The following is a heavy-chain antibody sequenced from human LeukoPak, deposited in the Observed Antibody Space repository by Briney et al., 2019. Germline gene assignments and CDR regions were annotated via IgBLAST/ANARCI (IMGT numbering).Heavy chain of an antibody. CDR2: INHSGST. V-gene: IGHV4-34*01. CDR3: ARHSGGTYYVSLDP. D-gene: IGHD1-26*01. CDR1: GGSFSGYY. J-gene: IGHJ5*02. Sequence: SETLSLTCAVYGGSFSGYYWSWIRQPPGKGLEWIGEINHSGSTNYNPSLKSRVTISVDTSKNQFSLKLSSVTAADTAVYCCARHSGGTYYVSLDPWGQGTLVTVSS.